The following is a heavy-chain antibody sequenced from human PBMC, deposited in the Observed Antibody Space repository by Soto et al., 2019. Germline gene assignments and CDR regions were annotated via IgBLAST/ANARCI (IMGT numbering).Heavy chain of an antibody. Sequence: QVQLVESGGGVVQPGRSLRLSCAASGFTFSSYGMHWVRQAPGKGLEWVAVIWYDGSNKYYADSVKGRFTISRDNSKNTLYLQMNSLRAEDTAVYYCATEPHYGSGSYPSDYWGQGTLVTVSS. V-gene: IGHV3-33*01. J-gene: IGHJ4*02. CDR1: GFTFSSYG. CDR3: ATEPHYGSGSYPSDY. D-gene: IGHD3-10*01. CDR2: IWYDGSNK.